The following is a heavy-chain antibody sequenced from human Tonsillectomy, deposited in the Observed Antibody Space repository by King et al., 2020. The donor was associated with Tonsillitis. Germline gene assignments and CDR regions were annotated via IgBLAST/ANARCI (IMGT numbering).Heavy chain of an antibody. V-gene: IGHV3-73*02. CDR3: TRHPYDSSGFWYMDV. CDR2: IRSNFNTYAT. D-gene: IGHD3-22*01. CDR1: GLTFSGSA. Sequence: VQLVESGGGLVQPGESLKLSCAASGLTFSGSAMHWVRQASGKGLEWVGRIRSNFNTYATEYAASVKGRFTISRDDSKNTAYLQMNSLKTADTAVYYCTRHPYDSSGFWYMDVWGKGTTVTVSS. J-gene: IGHJ6*03.